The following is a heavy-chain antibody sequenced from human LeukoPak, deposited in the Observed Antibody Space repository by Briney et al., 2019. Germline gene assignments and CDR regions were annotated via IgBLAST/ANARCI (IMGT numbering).Heavy chain of an antibody. CDR1: GYSFTSYW. Sequence: GESLKISCKGSGYSFTSYWIGWVRQMPGRGLEWMGIIYPGDSDTRYSPSFQGQVTISADKSISTAYLQWSSLKASDTAMYYCARHRSTYSSSGTDAFDIWGQGTMVTVSS. CDR2: IYPGDSDT. CDR3: ARHRSTYSSSGTDAFDI. J-gene: IGHJ3*02. V-gene: IGHV5-51*01. D-gene: IGHD6-6*01.